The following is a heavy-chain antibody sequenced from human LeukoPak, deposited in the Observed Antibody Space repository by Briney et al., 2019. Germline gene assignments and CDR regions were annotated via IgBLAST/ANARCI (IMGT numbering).Heavy chain of an antibody. CDR3: ARAGGSTVSHSDY. Sequence: PGGSLRLSCAASGFTFSSYSMNWVRQAPGKGLEWVSSISSSSSYIYYADSVKGRFTISKDNAKNSLYLQMNSLRAEDTAVYYCARAGGSTVSHSDYWGQGTLVTVSS. D-gene: IGHD4-17*01. CDR1: GFTFSSYS. J-gene: IGHJ4*02. V-gene: IGHV3-21*01. CDR2: ISSSSSYI.